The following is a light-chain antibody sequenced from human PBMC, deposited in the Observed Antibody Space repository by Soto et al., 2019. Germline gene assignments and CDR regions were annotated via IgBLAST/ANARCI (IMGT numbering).Light chain of an antibody. CDR2: DVS. V-gene: IGLV2-11*01. J-gene: IGLJ1*01. CDR1: SSDVGSYDY. Sequence: QSLVTQPRSVSGSPGQAVTISCTGTSSDVGSYDYVSWYQQHPGKAPKLMIYDVSKRPSGVPDRFSGSTSGNTASLTISGLQAEDETDYYCCSYAGSYTYVFGTGPKVTVL. CDR3: CSYAGSYTYV.